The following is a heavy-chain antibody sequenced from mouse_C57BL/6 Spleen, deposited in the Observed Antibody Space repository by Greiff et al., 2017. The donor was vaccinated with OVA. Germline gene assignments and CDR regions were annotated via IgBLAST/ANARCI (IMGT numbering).Heavy chain of an antibody. CDR1: GFTFSDYY. CDR2: INYDGSST. Sequence: EVQVVESEGGLVQPGSSMKLSCTASGFTFSDYYMAWVRQVPEKGLEWVANINYDGSSTYYLDSLKSRFIISRDNAKNILYLQMSSLKSEDTATYYCARDNYRYFDVWGTGTTVTVSS. J-gene: IGHJ1*03. CDR3: ARDNYRYFDV. V-gene: IGHV5-16*01.